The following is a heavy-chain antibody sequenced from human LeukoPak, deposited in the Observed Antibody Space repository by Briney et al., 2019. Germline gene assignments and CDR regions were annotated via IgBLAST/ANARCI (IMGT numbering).Heavy chain of an antibody. V-gene: IGHV4-59*08. CDR3: ARHIIPAADFDY. CDR1: GGSISSYY. J-gene: IGHJ4*02. D-gene: IGHD2-2*01. Sequence: SETLSLTCTVSGGSISSYYWSWIRQPPGKGLEWIGYIYYSGSTNYNPSLKSRVTISVDTSKNQFSLKLSSMTAADTAVYYCARHIIPAADFDYWGQGTLVTVSS. CDR2: IYYSGST.